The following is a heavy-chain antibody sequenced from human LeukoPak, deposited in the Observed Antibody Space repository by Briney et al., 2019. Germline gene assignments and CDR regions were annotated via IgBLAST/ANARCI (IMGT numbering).Heavy chain of an antibody. CDR2: ISWNSGSI. J-gene: IGHJ4*02. CDR1: GFTFDDYA. D-gene: IGHD6-19*01. CDR3: AKDKGRGWYTYFDY. Sequence: AGGSLRLSCAASGFTFDDYAMYWVRQAPGKGLEWVSGISWNSGSIGYADSVKGRFTISRDNAKNSLYLQMNSLRAEDTALYYCAKDKGRGWYTYFDYWGQGTLVTVSS. V-gene: IGHV3-9*01.